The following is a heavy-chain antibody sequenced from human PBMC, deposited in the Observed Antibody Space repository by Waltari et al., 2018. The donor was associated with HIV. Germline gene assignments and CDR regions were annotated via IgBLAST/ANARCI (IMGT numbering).Heavy chain of an antibody. J-gene: IGHJ4*02. V-gene: IGHV3-7*04. CDR2: IKEDGSEE. CDR1: GFTFGKIW. CDR3: ARAHYGDYSTGGFDF. D-gene: IGHD4-17*01. Sequence: LEEYGGGLVQTGGSLRISCAVSGFTFGKIWMSGVRQAPGKGREWVASIKEDGSEEFYVDSVKGRFTISRDNAKQSIFLQMNSLRAEDTSVYYCARAHYGDYSTGGFDFWGQGTLVTVSS.